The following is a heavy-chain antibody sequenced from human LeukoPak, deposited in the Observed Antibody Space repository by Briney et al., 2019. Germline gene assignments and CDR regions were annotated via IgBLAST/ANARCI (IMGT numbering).Heavy chain of an antibody. D-gene: IGHD6-6*01. Sequence: GGSLRLSCAASGFTFSSYAMHWVRQAPGKGLEWVAVISYDGSNKYYADSVKGRFTISRDNSKNTLYLQMNSLRAEDTAVYYCARSCIAARRCNWFDPWGQGTLVTVSS. CDR3: ARSCIAARRCNWFDP. CDR2: ISYDGSNK. V-gene: IGHV3-30*04. J-gene: IGHJ5*02. CDR1: GFTFSSYA.